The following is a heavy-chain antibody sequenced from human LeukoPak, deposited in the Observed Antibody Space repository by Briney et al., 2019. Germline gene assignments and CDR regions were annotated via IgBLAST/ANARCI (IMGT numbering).Heavy chain of an antibody. CDR2: INHSGST. CDR1: GGSFSGYY. Sequence: SETLFLTCAVYGGSFSGYYWSWIRQPPGKGLEWIGEINHSGSTNYNPSLKSRVTISADTSKNQFSLKLSSVTAADTAVYYCARGWGLVVVVAATRFSGWFDPWGQGTLVTVSS. V-gene: IGHV4-34*01. J-gene: IGHJ5*02. D-gene: IGHD2-15*01. CDR3: ARGWGLVVVVAATRFSGWFDP.